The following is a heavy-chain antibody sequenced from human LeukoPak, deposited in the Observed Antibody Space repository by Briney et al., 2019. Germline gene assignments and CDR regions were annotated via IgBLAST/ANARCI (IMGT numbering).Heavy chain of an antibody. CDR1: GYSFTSYY. CDR2: INPSGSST. D-gene: IGHD2-15*01. J-gene: IGHJ5*02. CDR3: ARGRFQDIVVVVAEFDP. V-gene: IGHV1-46*01. Sequence: ASVKVSCKASGYSFTSYYMHWVRQAPGQGLEWMGLINPSGSSTTYAQRFQGRVTMTRDISTSTDYMELTSLTSDDTAMYYCARGRFQDIVVVVAEFDPWGQGTLVTVSS.